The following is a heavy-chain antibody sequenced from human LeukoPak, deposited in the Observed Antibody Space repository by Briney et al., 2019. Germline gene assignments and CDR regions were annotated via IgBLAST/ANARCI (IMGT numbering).Heavy chain of an antibody. CDR1: GFTFSSYS. Sequence: PGGSLRLSCAASGFTFSSYSMNWVRQAPGKGLEWVSSISSSSSYIYYADSVEGRFTISRDNAKNSLYLQMNSLRAEDTAVYYCARHRSGWYSVGVYYFDYWGQGTLVTVSS. CDR3: ARHRSGWYSVGVYYFDY. CDR2: ISSSSSYI. V-gene: IGHV3-21*01. D-gene: IGHD6-19*01. J-gene: IGHJ4*02.